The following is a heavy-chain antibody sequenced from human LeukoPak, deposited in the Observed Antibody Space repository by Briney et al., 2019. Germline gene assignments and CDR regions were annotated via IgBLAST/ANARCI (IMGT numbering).Heavy chain of an antibody. CDR2: ISYDGSNK. CDR3: AKEGTSSSWYLFADY. V-gene: IGHV3-30*18. J-gene: IGHJ4*02. CDR1: GFTFSSFG. D-gene: IGHD6-13*01. Sequence: GGSLRLSCAASGFTFSSFGMHWVRQAPGKGLEWVTVISYDGSNKYYADSVKGRFTISRDNSKNTLYLQMNSLRAEDTAVYYCAKEGTSSSWYLFADYWGQGTLVTVSS.